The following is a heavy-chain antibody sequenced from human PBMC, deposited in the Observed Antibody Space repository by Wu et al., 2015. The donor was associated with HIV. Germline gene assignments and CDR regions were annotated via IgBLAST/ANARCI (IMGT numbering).Heavy chain of an antibody. Sequence: QVQLVQSGAEVKKPGSSVKVSCKASGGTFSSYAISWVRQAPGQGLEWMGGIIPIFGTANYAQKFQGRVTITADESTSTAYMELSSLRSEDTAVYYCARGAGLLRFLDGGVAFDIWGQGTMVTVSS. V-gene: IGHV1-69*12. CDR2: IIPIFGTA. CDR3: ARGAGLLRFLDGGVAFDI. D-gene: IGHD3-3*01. J-gene: IGHJ3*02. CDR1: GGTFSSYA.